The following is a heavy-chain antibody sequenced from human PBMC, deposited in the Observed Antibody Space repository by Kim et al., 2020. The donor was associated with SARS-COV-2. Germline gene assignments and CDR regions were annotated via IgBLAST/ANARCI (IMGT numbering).Heavy chain of an antibody. D-gene: IGHD2-15*01. CDR1: GYTFTGYY. CDR2: INPNSGGT. Sequence: ASVKVSCKASGYTFTGYYMHWVRQAPGQGLEWMGWINPNSGGTNYAQKFQGRVTMTRDTSISTAYMELSRLRSDDTAVYYCARPPNCSGGSCYLWSFDYWGQGTLVTVSS. CDR3: ARPPNCSGGSCYLWSFDY. V-gene: IGHV1-2*02. J-gene: IGHJ4*02.